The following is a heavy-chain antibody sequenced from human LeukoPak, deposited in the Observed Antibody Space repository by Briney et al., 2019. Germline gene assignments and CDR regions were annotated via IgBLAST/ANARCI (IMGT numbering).Heavy chain of an antibody. V-gene: IGHV4-34*01. Sequence: PSENLSLNCAVYGGSFSGYYWSWIRQPPGKGLEWIGEINHSGSTNYNPSLKSRVTISVDTYKIQFCLTLSSVTAADTAVYYCARAPSSHWSIVGAKGARKKAWFDPWGQGTLVTVSS. CDR2: INHSGST. D-gene: IGHD1-26*01. J-gene: IGHJ5*02. CDR3: ARAPSSHWSIVGAKGARKKAWFDP. CDR1: GGSFSGYY.